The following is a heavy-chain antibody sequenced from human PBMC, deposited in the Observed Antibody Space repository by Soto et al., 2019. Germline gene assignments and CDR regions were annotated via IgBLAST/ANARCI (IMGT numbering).Heavy chain of an antibody. D-gene: IGHD2-15*01. J-gene: IGHJ4*02. Sequence: GGSLRLGCAASGVTCSYDWINWVGQGPGKGLEWVGNIKQDGGETYYVDSVKGRFTISRDNAKNSLYLQMNSLRAEDTAVYYCSARYCSGGSCYTYWGQGT. V-gene: IGHV3-7*01. CDR2: IKQDGGET. CDR3: SARYCSGGSCYTY. CDR1: GVTCSYDW.